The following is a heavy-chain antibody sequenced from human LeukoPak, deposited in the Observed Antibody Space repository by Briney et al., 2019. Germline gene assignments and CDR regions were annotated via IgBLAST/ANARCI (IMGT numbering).Heavy chain of an antibody. V-gene: IGHV7-4-1*02. CDR2: INTNTGNP. Sequence: ASVKVSCKASGYTFTSYAMNWVRQAPGQGLEWMGWINTNTGNPTYAQGFTGRFVFSLDTSVSTAYLQISSLKAEDTAVYYCARGYGRTMVRGVITHFDYWGQGTLVTVSS. CDR3: ARGYGRTMVRGVITHFDY. D-gene: IGHD3-10*01. J-gene: IGHJ4*02. CDR1: GYTFTSYA.